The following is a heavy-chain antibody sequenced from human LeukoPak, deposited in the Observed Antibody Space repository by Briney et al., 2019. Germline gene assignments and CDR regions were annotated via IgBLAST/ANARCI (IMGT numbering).Heavy chain of an antibody. CDR3: GRALDTAMVKSFDY. J-gene: IGHJ4*02. D-gene: IGHD5-18*01. CDR2: ISGSGGDT. Sequence: GGSLRLSCAASGFTFSSYAMHWVRQAPGKGLEWVSTISGSGGDTYYADSVKGRFTISRDNSKNTLYLQMNSLRAEDTAVYYCGRALDTAMVKSFDYWGQGTLVTVAS. CDR1: GFTFSSYA. V-gene: IGHV3-23*01.